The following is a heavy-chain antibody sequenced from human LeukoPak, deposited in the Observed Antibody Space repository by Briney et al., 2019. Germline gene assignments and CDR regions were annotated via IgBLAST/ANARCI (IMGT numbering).Heavy chain of an antibody. CDR1: GYTFTGYY. J-gene: IGHJ4*02. D-gene: IGHD6-19*01. CDR3: ARVRKQWLGTKFDY. V-gene: IGHV1-2*02. Sequence: ASVKVSCKASGYTFTGYYMHLVRQAPGQGLEWMGWINPNSGGTNYAQKFQGRVTMTRDTSISTAYMELSRLRSDDTAVYYCARVRKQWLGTKFDYWGQGTLVTVSS. CDR2: INPNSGGT.